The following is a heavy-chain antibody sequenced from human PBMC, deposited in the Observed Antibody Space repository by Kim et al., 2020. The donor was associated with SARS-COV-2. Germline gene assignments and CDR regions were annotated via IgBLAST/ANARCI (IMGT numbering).Heavy chain of an antibody. J-gene: IGHJ5*02. CDR1: GGTFSSYA. CDR3: ARVSWGDYSNYGEQFDP. CDR2: IIPIFGTA. Sequence: SVKVSCKASGGTFSSYAISWVRQAPGQGLEWMGGIIPIFGTANYAQKFQGRVTITADESTSTAYMELSSLRSEDTAVYYCARVSWGDYSNYGEQFDPWGQGTLVTVSS. D-gene: IGHD4-4*01. V-gene: IGHV1-69*13.